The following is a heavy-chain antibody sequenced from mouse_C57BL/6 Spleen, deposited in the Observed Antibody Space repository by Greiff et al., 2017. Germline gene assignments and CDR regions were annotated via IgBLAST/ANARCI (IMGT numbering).Heavy chain of an antibody. CDR3: ARNLGTGRYFDV. J-gene: IGHJ1*03. CDR1: GYAFSSYW. D-gene: IGHD3-1*01. Sequence: QVQLQQSGAELVKPGASVKISCKASGYAFSSYWMNWVKQRPGKGLEWIGQIYPGDGDTNYNGKFKGKATLTADKSSSTAYMQLSSLTSEDSADYFCARNLGTGRYFDVWGTGTTVTVSS. CDR2: IYPGDGDT. V-gene: IGHV1-80*01.